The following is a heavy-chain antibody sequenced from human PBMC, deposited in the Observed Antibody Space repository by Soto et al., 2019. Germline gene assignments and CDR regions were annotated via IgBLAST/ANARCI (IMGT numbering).Heavy chain of an antibody. CDR2: IRSKANSYAT. J-gene: IGHJ6*02. CDR1: GFTFSGSA. D-gene: IGHD5-12*01. V-gene: IGHV3-73*01. Sequence: EVQLVESGGGLVQPGGSLKLSCAASGFTFSGSAMHWVRQASGKWLEWVGRIRSKANSYATAYAASVKGRFTISRDDSKNTAYLHMNSLNTEDTAVYYCTSRAKGRDGYNFGLGSWRMDVWGQGTTVTVSS. CDR3: TSRAKGRDGYNFGLGSWRMDV.